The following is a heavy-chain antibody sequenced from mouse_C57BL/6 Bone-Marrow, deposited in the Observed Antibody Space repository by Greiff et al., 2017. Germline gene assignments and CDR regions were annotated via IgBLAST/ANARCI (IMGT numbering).Heavy chain of an antibody. D-gene: IGHD2-3*01. CDR1: GYTFTSYW. Sequence: QVQLQQSGAELVKPGASVKLSCKASGYTFTSYWMHWVKQRPGRGLEWIGGIDPNSGGTKYNEKFKSKATLTVDKPSSTAYMQLSSLTSEDSAVYYCARGIYDGWCYFDYWGQGTTLTVSS. J-gene: IGHJ2*01. V-gene: IGHV1-72*01. CDR3: ARGIYDGWCYFDY. CDR2: IDPNSGGT.